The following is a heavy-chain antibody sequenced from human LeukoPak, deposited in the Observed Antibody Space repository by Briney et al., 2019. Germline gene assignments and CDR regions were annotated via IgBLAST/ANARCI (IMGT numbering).Heavy chain of an antibody. V-gene: IGHV3-23*01. CDR2: ISGNGGST. CDR1: GFSFSSYA. D-gene: IGHD2-2*01. CDR3: AKGGYCSSTSCPFDY. J-gene: IGHJ4*02. Sequence: PGGSLRLSCAASGFSFSSYAMNWVRQAPGKGLEWVSSISGNGGSTYYADSVKGRFTISRDNSKNTLYLQMSSLRADDTAVYYCAKGGYCSSTSCPFDYWGQGTLVTVSS.